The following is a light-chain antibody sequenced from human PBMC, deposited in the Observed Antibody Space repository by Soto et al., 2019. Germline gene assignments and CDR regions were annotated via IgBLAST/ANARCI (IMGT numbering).Light chain of an antibody. CDR2: GAS. V-gene: IGKV3D-15*01. CDR1: QSVNIH. J-gene: IGKJ1*01. CDR3: QQYNKWPRT. Sequence: EIMLTKSPVTLSLSPGERATLSCRASQSVNIHLAWYQQKPGQAPRLLIYGASARATGIPAKFSGSGSGTEFTLTISSLQSEDFAVYYCQQYNKWPRTFGQGTKV.